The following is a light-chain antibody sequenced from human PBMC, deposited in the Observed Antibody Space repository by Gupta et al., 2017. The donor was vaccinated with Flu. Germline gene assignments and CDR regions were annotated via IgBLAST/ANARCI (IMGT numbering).Light chain of an antibody. V-gene: IGKV3-11*01. CDR1: RSISSH. CDR3: QQRGNWPSLT. J-gene: IGKJ4*01. CDR2: DAS. Sequence: ERATLSCRASRSISSHLAWYQQKAGLPPRLLIYDASKRATGIPDRFSGSGSGTDFTLTISSLEPEDFAVYYCQQRGNWPSLTFGGGTNVEV.